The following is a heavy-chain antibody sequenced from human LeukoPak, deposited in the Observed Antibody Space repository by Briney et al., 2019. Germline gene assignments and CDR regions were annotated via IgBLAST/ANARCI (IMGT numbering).Heavy chain of an antibody. CDR1: GFTFSSYV. D-gene: IGHD2-2*01. Sequence: PGRSLRLSCAASGFTFSSYVMHWVRQAPGKGLEWVALIWYDGSHKYYGDSVKGRFTISRDNSKNTLYLQMNSLRAEDTAVYYCARDTSYQPTSDAFDIWGQGTMVTVSS. CDR2: IWYDGSHK. V-gene: IGHV3-33*01. J-gene: IGHJ3*02. CDR3: ARDTSYQPTSDAFDI.